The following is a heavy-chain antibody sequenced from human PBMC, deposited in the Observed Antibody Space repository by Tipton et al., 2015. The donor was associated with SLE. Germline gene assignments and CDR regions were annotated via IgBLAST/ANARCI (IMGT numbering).Heavy chain of an antibody. D-gene: IGHD7-27*01. CDR3: ARDELTAGYFDL. V-gene: IGHV4-59*12. CDR2: IYYSGST. J-gene: IGHJ2*01. CDR1: GGSISSYY. Sequence: TLSLTCAVSGGSISSYYWSWIRQPPGKGLEWIGYIYYSGSTYYNPSLKSRVTISVDTSKNQFSLKLSSVTAADTAVYYCARDELTAGYFDLWGRGTLVTVSS.